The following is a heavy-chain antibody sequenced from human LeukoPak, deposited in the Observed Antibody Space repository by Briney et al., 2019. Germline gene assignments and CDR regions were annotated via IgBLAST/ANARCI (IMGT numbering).Heavy chain of an antibody. Sequence: GGSLRLSCAASGFTFSSYAMSWVRQAPGKGLEWVSAISGSGGSTYYADSVKGRFTISRDNSKNTLYLQMNSLRAEDTAVYYCAKDVYSSSWYDGGYWGQGTLVTVSS. CDR3: AKDVYSSSWYDGGY. V-gene: IGHV3-23*01. CDR2: ISGSGGST. D-gene: IGHD6-13*01. CDR1: GFTFSSYA. J-gene: IGHJ4*02.